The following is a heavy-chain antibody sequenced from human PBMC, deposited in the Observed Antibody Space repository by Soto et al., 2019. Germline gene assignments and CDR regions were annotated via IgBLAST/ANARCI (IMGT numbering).Heavy chain of an antibody. J-gene: IGHJ6*02. CDR1: GYTLTELS. CDR2: FDPEDGET. V-gene: IGHV1-24*01. CDR3: ATLEIVSYGMDV. D-gene: IGHD3-22*01. Sequence: ASVKVSCKVSGYTLTELSMHWVRQAPGKGLEWMGGFDPEDGETIYAQKFQGRVTMTEDTSTDTAYMELSSLRSEDTAVYYCATLEIVSYGMDVWGQGTTVTVSS.